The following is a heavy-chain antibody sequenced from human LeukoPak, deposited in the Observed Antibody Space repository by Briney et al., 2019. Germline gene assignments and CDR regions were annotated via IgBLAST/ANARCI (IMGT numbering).Heavy chain of an antibody. CDR3: ASVGNDDWYCAL. Sequence: GRSLRLSCAASGFTFSSYAMHGVRQAPGKGLEWVSYISTSSSTIYYADSVKGRFTISRDNAKSSLHLQMNSLRAEDTAVYYCASVGNDDWYCALWGRGTLVTVSS. CDR1: GFTFSSYA. V-gene: IGHV3-48*01. CDR2: ISTSSSTI. J-gene: IGHJ2*01. D-gene: IGHD1-26*01.